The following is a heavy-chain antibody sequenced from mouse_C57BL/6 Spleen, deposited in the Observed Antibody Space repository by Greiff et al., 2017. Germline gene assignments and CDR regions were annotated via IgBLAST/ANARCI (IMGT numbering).Heavy chain of an antibody. Sequence: QVQLQQPGAELVMPGASVKLSCKASGYTFTSYWMHWVTQRPGQGLEWIGEIDPSDSYTNYNQKFKGKSTLTVDKSSSTAYMQLSSLTSEDSAVYYCARRGPASYYAMDYWGQGTSVTVSS. CDR3: ARRGPASYYAMDY. D-gene: IGHD6-1*01. J-gene: IGHJ4*01. V-gene: IGHV1-69*01. CDR2: IDPSDSYT. CDR1: GYTFTSYW.